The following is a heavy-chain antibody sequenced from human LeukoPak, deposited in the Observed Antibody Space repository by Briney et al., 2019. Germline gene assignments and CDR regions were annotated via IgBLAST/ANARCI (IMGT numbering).Heavy chain of an antibody. J-gene: IGHJ4*02. CDR2: INWNGGST. V-gene: IGHV3-20*04. D-gene: IGHD5-12*01. Sequence: GGSLRLSCAASGFIFDDYGMSWVRQVPGKGLEGGSGINWNGGSTGYAYAVRGRFTIYRDNAKNSLHLQINSLRAEDTALYYCAEDNGYGNSLFDYWGQGTLVTVSS. CDR1: GFIFDDYG. CDR3: AEDNGYGNSLFDY.